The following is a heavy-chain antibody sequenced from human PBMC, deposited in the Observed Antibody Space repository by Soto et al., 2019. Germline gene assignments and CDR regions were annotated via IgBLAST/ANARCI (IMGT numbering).Heavy chain of an antibody. CDR3: AKTAGYDYVWGSSGLDP. J-gene: IGHJ5*02. CDR1: GFTFSNYG. Sequence: GGSLRLSCAASGFTFSNYGVHWVRQAPGKGLEWVAVISYDGSDKYYADSVKGRFTISRDDSKNTLYLQMNSLRAEDTAVYYCAKTAGYDYVWGSSGLDPWGQGALVTVSS. D-gene: IGHD3-16*01. V-gene: IGHV3-30*18. CDR2: ISYDGSDK.